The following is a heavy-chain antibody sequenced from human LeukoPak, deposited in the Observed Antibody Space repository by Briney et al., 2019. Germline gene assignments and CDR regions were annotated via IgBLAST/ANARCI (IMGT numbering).Heavy chain of an antibody. CDR3: ARDGRYCSSTSCYGAFDI. V-gene: IGHV3-20*04. CDR1: GFTFDDYG. Sequence: GGSLRLSCAASGFTFDDYGMSWVRQAPGKGLEWVSGINWNGGSTGYADSVKGRFTISRDNAKNSLYLQMNSLRAEDTALYYCARDGRYCSSTSCYGAFDIWGQGTMVTVSS. D-gene: IGHD2-2*01. CDR2: INWNGGST. J-gene: IGHJ3*02.